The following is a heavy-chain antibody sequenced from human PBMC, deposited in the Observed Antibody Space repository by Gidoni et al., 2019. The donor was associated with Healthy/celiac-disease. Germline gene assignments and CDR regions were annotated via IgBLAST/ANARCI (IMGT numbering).Heavy chain of an antibody. CDR2: IYYSGST. CDR1: GGSISSSSYY. D-gene: IGHD4-17*01. Sequence: QLQLQESGPGLVKPSETLSLPCTVSGGSISSSSYYWGWIRQPPGKGLEWIGSIYYSGSTYYNPSLKSRVTISVDTSKNQFSLKLSSVTAADTAVYYCARHTVATSGPSDYWGQGTLVTVSS. J-gene: IGHJ4*02. V-gene: IGHV4-39*01. CDR3: ARHTVATSGPSDY.